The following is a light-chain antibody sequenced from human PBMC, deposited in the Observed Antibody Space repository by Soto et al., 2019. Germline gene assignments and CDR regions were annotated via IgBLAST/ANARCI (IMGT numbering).Light chain of an antibody. Sequence: DIQMTQSPSFVSASVGDRVTISCRASQAISSWLAWYQQKPGKAPSLLIYSASTLYSGVPSRFSGSGSGTDFTLTISSLQLEDFVTYYCQQANSFPLTFGPGTKVDIK. J-gene: IGKJ3*01. CDR1: QAISSW. V-gene: IGKV1-12*01. CDR3: QQANSFPLT. CDR2: SAS.